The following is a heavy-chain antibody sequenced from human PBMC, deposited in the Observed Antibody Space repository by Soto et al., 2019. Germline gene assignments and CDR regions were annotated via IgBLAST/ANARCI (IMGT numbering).Heavy chain of an antibody. D-gene: IGHD4-17*01. V-gene: IGHV4-59*01. CDR3: ARGRIYGDYPYFDY. CDR1: GGSISRYY. CDR2: IYYSGST. Sequence: PSETLSLTCTVSGGSISRYYWSWIRQPPGKGLEWIGYIYYSGSTNYNPSLKSRVTISVDTSKNQFSLKLSSVTAADTAVYYCARGRIYGDYPYFDYWGQGTLVTVSS. J-gene: IGHJ4*02.